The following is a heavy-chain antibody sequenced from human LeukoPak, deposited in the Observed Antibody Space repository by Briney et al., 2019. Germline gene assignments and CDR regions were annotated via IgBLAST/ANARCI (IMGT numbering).Heavy chain of an antibody. CDR2: FDPEDGET. CDR1: GYTLTELS. V-gene: IGHV1-24*01. Sequence: ASAKVSCKVSGYTLTELSMHWVRQAPGKGLEWMGGFDPEDGETIYAQKFQGRVTMTEDTSTDAAYMELSSLRSEDTAVYYCATDSPYPDTAIPLWGQGTLVTVSS. J-gene: IGHJ4*02. D-gene: IGHD5-18*01. CDR3: ATDSPYPDTAIPL.